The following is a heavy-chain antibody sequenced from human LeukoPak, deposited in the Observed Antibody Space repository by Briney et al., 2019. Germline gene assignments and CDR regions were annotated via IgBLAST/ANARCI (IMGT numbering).Heavy chain of an antibody. CDR3: ARGGYYDSSGNDY. CDR1: GYSFTSYW. CDR2: IYPGDSDT. D-gene: IGHD3-22*01. V-gene: IGHV5-51*01. J-gene: IGHJ4*02. Sequence: GESLKTSCKGSGYSFTSYWIGWVRQMPGKGLEWMGIIYPGDSDTRYSPYFQGQVTISRDKSICPAYLQLSSLKASDTAMYYCARGGYYDSSGNDYWGQGTLVTVSS.